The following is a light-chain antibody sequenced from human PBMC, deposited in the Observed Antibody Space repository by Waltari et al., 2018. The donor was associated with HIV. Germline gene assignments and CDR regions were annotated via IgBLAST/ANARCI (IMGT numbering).Light chain of an antibody. CDR2: GNS. CDR3: QSYDSSLSVVV. V-gene: IGLV1-40*01. CDR1: SSNIGAGYD. Sequence: QSVLTQPPSVSGAPGPRVTISCTGSSSNIGAGYDVHWYQPLPGTAPKLLIYGNSNRPSGVPDRFSGSKSGTSASLAITGLQAEDEADYYCQSYDSSLSVVVFGGGTKLTVL. J-gene: IGLJ2*01.